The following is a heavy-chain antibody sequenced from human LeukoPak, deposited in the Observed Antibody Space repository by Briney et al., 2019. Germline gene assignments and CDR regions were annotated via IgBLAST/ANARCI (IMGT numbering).Heavy chain of an antibody. CDR2: ISGTGGST. CDR1: GFTFSSYG. J-gene: IGHJ6*03. V-gene: IGHV3-23*01. Sequence: GGSLRLSCAASGFTFSSYGMSWVRQAPGKGLEWVSGISGTGGSTYYADSVKGRFTISRDNSKNTLYLQMNSLRVEDAAIYYCAKRLGSTSPYYYYMDVWGKGTTVTVSS. CDR3: AKRLGSTSPYYYYMDV. D-gene: IGHD2-2*01.